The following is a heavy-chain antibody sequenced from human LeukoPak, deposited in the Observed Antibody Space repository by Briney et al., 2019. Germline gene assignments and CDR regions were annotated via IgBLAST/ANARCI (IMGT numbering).Heavy chain of an antibody. CDR1: GYTFTVYY. CDR3: GRKSAARKTSEFDY. Sequence: ASVKVSCKASGYTFTVYYMHWVRQAPGQGLEWMGWVHPNSGGTNYAQKFQGRVTMTRDTSISTAYMELSRLTFDDTAVYYCGRKSAARKTSEFDYWGQGTLVTVSS. D-gene: IGHD6-6*01. J-gene: IGHJ4*02. CDR2: VHPNSGGT. V-gene: IGHV1-2*02.